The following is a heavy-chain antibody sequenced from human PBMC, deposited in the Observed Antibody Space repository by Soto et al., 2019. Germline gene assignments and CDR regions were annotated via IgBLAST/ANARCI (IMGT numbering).Heavy chain of an antibody. CDR1: GGSFSGYY. CDR3: ARGGAVAGTDYYGMDV. D-gene: IGHD6-19*01. CDR2: INHSGST. Sequence: TLSLTCAVYGGSFSGYYWSWIRQPPGKGLEWIGEINHSGSTNYNPSLKSRVTISVDTSKNQFSLKLSSVTAADTAVYYCARGGAVAGTDYYGMDVWGQGTTVTVSS. J-gene: IGHJ6*02. V-gene: IGHV4-34*01.